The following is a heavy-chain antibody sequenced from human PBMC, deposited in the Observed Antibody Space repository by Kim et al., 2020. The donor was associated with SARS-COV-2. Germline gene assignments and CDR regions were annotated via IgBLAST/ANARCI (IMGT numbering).Heavy chain of an antibody. Sequence: GGSLRLSCVASGFNFTNYGMHWVHQAPGKGLEWVGIVSYEGRNTYYAGSVKGRFAISRDNSKNTLYLQMNSLRTEDTARYFCVKEAAFTTVVVDYYFDYWGQGALVTVSS. CDR2: VSYEGRNT. CDR3: VKEAAFTTVVVDYYFDY. J-gene: IGHJ4*02. D-gene: IGHD2-15*01. V-gene: IGHV3-30*18. CDR1: GFNFTNYG.